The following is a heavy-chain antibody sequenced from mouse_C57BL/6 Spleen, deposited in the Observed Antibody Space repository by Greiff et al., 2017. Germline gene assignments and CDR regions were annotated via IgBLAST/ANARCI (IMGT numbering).Heavy chain of an antibody. D-gene: IGHD1-3*01. J-gene: IGHJ2*01. V-gene: IGHV5-6*01. CDR3: ASLGGTGKKYYLDY. CDR2: ISSGGSYT. Sequence: EVQLVESGGDLVKPGGSLKLSCAASGFTFSSYGMSWVRQTPDKRLEWVATISSGGSYTYYPDSVKGRFTISRDTAKNTLYLQMSSLKSEDTAMYYCASLGGTGKKYYLDYWGQGTTLTVSS. CDR1: GFTFSSYG.